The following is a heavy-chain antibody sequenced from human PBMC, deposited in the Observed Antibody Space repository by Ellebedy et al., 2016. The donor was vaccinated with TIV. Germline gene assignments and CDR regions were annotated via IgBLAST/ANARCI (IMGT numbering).Heavy chain of an antibody. V-gene: IGHV3-23*01. Sequence: GGSLRLSXAASGFPFSSYAMSWVRQPPGKGLEWVSSISDSGGNTYYADSVRGRFTFSRDNSKNTLYPQMNSLRAEDTAVYYCAKGWLGAGAGTDFDYWGRGTLVTVSS. CDR2: ISDSGGNT. J-gene: IGHJ4*02. CDR3: AKGWLGAGAGTDFDY. D-gene: IGHD6-13*01. CDR1: GFPFSSYA.